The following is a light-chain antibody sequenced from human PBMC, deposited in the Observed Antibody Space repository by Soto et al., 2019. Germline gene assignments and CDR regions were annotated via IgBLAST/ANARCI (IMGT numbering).Light chain of an antibody. V-gene: IGKV3-20*01. CDR2: GVF. Sequence: EIVLTQSQDTLSLSPEERATLSCRASQSVSSNQLAWYQHKSGQAPRLLIHGVFTRANGIPDRFRGSGSGRDFSLTISGLEPVEFALFYCQQNGVSPQTFGQGTKVEIK. CDR3: QQNGVSPQT. J-gene: IGKJ1*01. CDR1: QSVSSNQ.